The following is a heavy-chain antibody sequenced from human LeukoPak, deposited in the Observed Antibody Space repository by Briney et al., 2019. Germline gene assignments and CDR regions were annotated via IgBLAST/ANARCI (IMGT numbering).Heavy chain of an antibody. D-gene: IGHD6-19*01. J-gene: IGHJ4*02. CDR2: IYPGDSDS. CDR3: VRESGYSSGWYPY. V-gene: IGHV5-51*01. Sequence: GESQKISXKGSGYTFTNYWIAWVRQMPGKGREWMGMIYPGDSDSRYSPSFQGQVTFSADKSISTAYLQWSSLKASDSAMYYCVRESGYSSGWYPYWGQGTLVTVSS. CDR1: GYTFTNYW.